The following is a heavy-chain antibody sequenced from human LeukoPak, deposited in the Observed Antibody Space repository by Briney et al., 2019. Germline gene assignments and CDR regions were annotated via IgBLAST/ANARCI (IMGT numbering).Heavy chain of an antibody. J-gene: IGHJ5*02. Sequence: SETLSLTCAVYGGSFSGYYWSWIRQPPGKGLEWIGEINHSGSTNYNPSLKSRVTISVDTSKNQLSLKLSSVTAADTAVYYCARVGYDFWSGPNWFDPWGQGTLVTVSS. CDR3: ARVGYDFWSGPNWFDP. V-gene: IGHV4-34*01. D-gene: IGHD3-3*01. CDR2: INHSGST. CDR1: GGSFSGYY.